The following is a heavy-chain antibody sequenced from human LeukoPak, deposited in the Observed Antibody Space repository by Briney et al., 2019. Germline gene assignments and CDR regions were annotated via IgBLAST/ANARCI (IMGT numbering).Heavy chain of an antibody. CDR2: INSDGSST. V-gene: IGHV3-74*01. CDR3: ARDRYGDYGDY. CDR1: GFTFSSYG. D-gene: IGHD4-17*01. J-gene: IGHJ4*02. Sequence: GGSLRLSCAASGFTFSSYGMHWVRQAPGKGLVWVSRINSDGSSTSYADSVKGRFTISRDNAKNTLYLQMNSLRAEDTAVYYCARDRYGDYGDYWGQGTLVTVSS.